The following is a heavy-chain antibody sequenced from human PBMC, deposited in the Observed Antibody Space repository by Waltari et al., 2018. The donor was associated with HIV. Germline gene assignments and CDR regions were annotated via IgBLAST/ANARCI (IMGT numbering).Heavy chain of an antibody. CDR1: GYTFTSIG. J-gene: IGHJ4*02. V-gene: IGHV1-18*01. D-gene: IGHD3-3*01. Sequence: QVQLVQSGSEVKKPGASVTVSCKTSGYTFTSIGISWVRQAPGQGLDWVGWISANNGNTHFAQKYQDRVTMTTDMSTSTAYMQLRSLRSDDTAVYYCARVGRGDQYDFWSASMTGGGDYWGQGTLVTVSS. CDR2: ISANNGNT. CDR3: ARVGRGDQYDFWSASMTGGGDY.